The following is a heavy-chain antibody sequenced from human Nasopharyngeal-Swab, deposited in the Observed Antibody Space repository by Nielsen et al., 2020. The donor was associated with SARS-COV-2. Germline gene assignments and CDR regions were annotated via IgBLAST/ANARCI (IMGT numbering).Heavy chain of an antibody. CDR3: VKGGYLHDYINYGDWFDP. Sequence: GESLKISCAASGFTVSGNFMTWVRQAPGKGLEWVSVIYSAGQTNYADSVKGRFTISRDNSKNTLYLQMNSLRAEDTALYYCVKGGYLHDYINYGDWFDPWGLGTLVTVSS. D-gene: IGHD4-11*01. J-gene: IGHJ5*02. CDR2: IYSAGQT. CDR1: GFTVSGNF. V-gene: IGHV3-53*01.